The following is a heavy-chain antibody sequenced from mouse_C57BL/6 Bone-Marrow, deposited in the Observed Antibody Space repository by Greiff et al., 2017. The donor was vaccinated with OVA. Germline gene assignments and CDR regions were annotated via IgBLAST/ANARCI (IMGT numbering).Heavy chain of an antibody. CDR1: GYSITSGYY. J-gene: IGHJ3*01. CDR2: ISYDGSN. Sequence: VQLQQSGPGLVKPSQSLSLTCSVTGYSITSGYYWNWIRQFPGNKLEWMGYISYDGSNNYNPSLKNRISITRDTSKNQFFLKLNSVTTEDTATYYCAREGLQIPFAYWGQGTLVTVSA. D-gene: IGHD3-1*01. CDR3: AREGLQIPFAY. V-gene: IGHV3-6*01.